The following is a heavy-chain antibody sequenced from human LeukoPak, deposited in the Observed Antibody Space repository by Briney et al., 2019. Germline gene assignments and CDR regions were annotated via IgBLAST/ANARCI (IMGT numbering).Heavy chain of an antibody. Sequence: GGSLRLSCAASGFIFSDSYMTWIRQAPGKGLEWVSYISNSGSTIYYADSVKGRFTISRDNAKNSLYLQMNSLRAKDTAMYYCARGHYGMDVWGQGTTVTVSS. CDR3: ARGHYGMDV. J-gene: IGHJ6*02. CDR1: GFIFSDSY. V-gene: IGHV3-11*01. CDR2: ISNSGSTI.